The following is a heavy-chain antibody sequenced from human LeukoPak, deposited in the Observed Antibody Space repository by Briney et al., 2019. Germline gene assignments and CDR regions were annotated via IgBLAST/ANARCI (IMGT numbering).Heavy chain of an antibody. V-gene: IGHV5-51*01. Sequence: RGESLQISCKGSGYIFTSYWIGWVRQVPGKGLEWMGIIYPGDSDTKYSPSFQGQVTISADKSISTAYLQWSSLKASDTAMYYCARGGLLSSTCALCYMDVWGQGTTVTVSS. CDR1: GYIFTSYW. CDR3: ARGGLLSSTCALCYMDV. D-gene: IGHD2-8*01. J-gene: IGHJ6*02. CDR2: IYPGDSDT.